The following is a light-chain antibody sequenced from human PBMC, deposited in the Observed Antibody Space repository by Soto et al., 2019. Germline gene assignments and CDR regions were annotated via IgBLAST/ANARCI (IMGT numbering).Light chain of an antibody. CDR3: QQYNDWPVYT. CDR1: QNVHSN. V-gene: IGKV3-15*01. Sequence: EIVMTQSPGTLSVSPGGRATLSCTASQNVHSNLAWYQHKPGQAPRLLIYAATTRATGVPARISGSGSGTDFTLTIDSLQSEDFAVYFCQQYNDWPVYTFGLGTEVEI. CDR2: AAT. J-gene: IGKJ2*01.